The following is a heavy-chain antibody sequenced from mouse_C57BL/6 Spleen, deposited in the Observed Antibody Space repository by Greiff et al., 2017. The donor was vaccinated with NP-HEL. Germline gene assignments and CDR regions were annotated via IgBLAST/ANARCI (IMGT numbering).Heavy chain of an antibody. CDR2: ISNGGGRT. J-gene: IGHJ4*01. CDR1: GFTFSDYY. Sequence: EVKLVESGGGLVQPGGSLKLSCAASGFTFSDYYMYWVRQTPEKRLEWVAYISNGGGRTYYPDTVKGRFTISRDNAKNTLYLQMSRLKSEDTAMYYCASPYAMDYWGQGTSVTVSS. CDR3: ASPYAMDY. V-gene: IGHV5-12*01.